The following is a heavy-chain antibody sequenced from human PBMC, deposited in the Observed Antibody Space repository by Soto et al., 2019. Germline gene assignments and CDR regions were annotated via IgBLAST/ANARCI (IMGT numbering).Heavy chain of an antibody. D-gene: IGHD6-19*01. CDR3: ARDHSSGWY. J-gene: IGHJ2*01. CDR1: GASVASNKFY. V-gene: IGHV4-61*01. CDR2: AYSSGSP. Sequence: QVQLQESGPGLVRPSETLSLTCGVSGASVASNKFYWTWIRQPLGKGLECIGNAYSSGSPNYNPSLKSRLAISLDPSKNQFSLTLTSVTPADTAVYFCARDHSSGWY.